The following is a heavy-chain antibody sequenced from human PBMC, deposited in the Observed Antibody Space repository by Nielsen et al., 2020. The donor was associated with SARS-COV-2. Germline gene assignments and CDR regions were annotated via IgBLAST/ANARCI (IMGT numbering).Heavy chain of an antibody. Sequence: SETLSLTCTVSGASINSGAYYWSWIRQPPGKGLEWIGYIYYSWNTYYKQSLKSRVSISADTSTNQFSLKLSSVTAADTALYYCATVPIGITIFGVVFDAFDIWGQRTMVTVSS. J-gene: IGHJ3*02. CDR3: ATVPIGITIFGVVFDAFDI. CDR1: GASINSGAYY. V-gene: IGHV4-30-4*01. D-gene: IGHD3-3*01. CDR2: IYYSWNT.